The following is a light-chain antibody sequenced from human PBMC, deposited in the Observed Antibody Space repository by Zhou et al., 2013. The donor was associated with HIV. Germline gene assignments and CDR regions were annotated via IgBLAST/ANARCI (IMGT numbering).Light chain of an antibody. V-gene: IGKV1-12*01. CDR3: QQYQNWPIT. CDR2: AAS. CDR1: QGIGSW. J-gene: IGKJ5*01. Sequence: DIQMTQSPSSVSASVGDRVTITCRASQGIGSWLAWFQQKPGKAPKLLIYAASSLQSGVPSRFSGSGSGTEFTLTISSLQSEDFAVYDCQQYQNWPITFGQGTRLEIK.